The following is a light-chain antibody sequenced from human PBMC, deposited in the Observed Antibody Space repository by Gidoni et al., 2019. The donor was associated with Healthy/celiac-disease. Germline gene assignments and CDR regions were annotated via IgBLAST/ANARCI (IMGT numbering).Light chain of an antibody. J-gene: IGLJ2*01. CDR1: NIGSKS. CDR3: QVWDSSSDPRVV. V-gene: IGLV3-21*04. Sequence: SYVLTQPPSVSVAPGTTARITCGGNNIGSKSVHWYQQKPGQAPVLVIYYDSDRPSGIPERFSGSNSGNTATLTISRVEAGDEADYYCQVWDSSSDPRVVFGGGTKLTVL. CDR2: YDS.